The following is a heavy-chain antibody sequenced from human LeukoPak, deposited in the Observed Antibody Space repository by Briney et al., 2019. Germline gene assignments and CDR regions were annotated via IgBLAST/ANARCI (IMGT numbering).Heavy chain of an antibody. D-gene: IGHD2-21*02. Sequence: ASVKVSCKASGYTFTSYGMSWVRQAPGQGLEWMGWISAYNGNTNYAQKLRGRVTMTTDTSTSTAYMELRSLRSDDTAVYYCAYCGGDCYSRWFDPWGQGTLVTVSS. CDR3: AYCGGDCYSRWFDP. CDR1: GYTFTSYG. CDR2: ISAYNGNT. J-gene: IGHJ5*02. V-gene: IGHV1-18*01.